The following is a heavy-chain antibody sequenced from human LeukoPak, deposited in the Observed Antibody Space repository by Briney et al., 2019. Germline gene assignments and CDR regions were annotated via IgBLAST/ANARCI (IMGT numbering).Heavy chain of an antibody. CDR1: GGSFSGYY. CDR3: TRGGRRDFWSGYGYYMDV. CDR2: INHSGST. V-gene: IGHV4-34*01. Sequence: ETLSLTCAVYGGSFSGYYWSWIRQPPGKGLEWIGEINHSGSTNYNPSLKSRVTISVDTSKNQFSLKLSSVTAADTAVYYCTRGGRRDFWSGYGYYMDVWGKGTTVTVSS. D-gene: IGHD3-3*01. J-gene: IGHJ6*03.